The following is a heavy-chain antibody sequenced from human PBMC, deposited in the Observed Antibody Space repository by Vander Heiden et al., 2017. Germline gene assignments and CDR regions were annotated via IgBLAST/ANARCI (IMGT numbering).Heavy chain of an antibody. CDR1: GFTFKNFA. J-gene: IGHJ6*02. D-gene: IGHD6-19*01. V-gene: IGHV3-30-3*01. CDR3: ARDQGVQWLAPRDYYYGMDV. CDR2: ISYDGSNK. Sequence: QVQLVESGGGVVQPGRPLRLSCAASGFTFKNFAIYWVRQAPGKGLELVAVISYDGSNKYYADSVKGRFTISRDNSKNTLFLHMTSLTTEDTAVYYCARDQGVQWLAPRDYYYGMDVWGQGTTVIVSS.